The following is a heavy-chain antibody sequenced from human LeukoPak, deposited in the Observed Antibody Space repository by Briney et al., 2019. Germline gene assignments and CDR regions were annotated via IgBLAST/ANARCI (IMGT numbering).Heavy chain of an antibody. CDR1: GFTFNISG. CDR2: IKQDGSEK. Sequence: GGSLRLSCSASGFTFNISGMHWVRQAPGKGLEWVANIKQDGSEKYYVDSVKGRFTISRDNAKNSLYLQMNSLRAEDTAVYYCARDLAEYSGSFLFDYWGQGTLVTVSS. CDR3: ARDLAEYSGSFLFDY. D-gene: IGHD1-26*01. J-gene: IGHJ4*02. V-gene: IGHV3-7*01.